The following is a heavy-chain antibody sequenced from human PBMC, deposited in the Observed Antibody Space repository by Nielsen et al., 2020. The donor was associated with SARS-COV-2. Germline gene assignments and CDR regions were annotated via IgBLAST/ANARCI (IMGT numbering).Heavy chain of an antibody. J-gene: IGHJ4*02. CDR1: GYTFTNYY. Sequence: ASVKVSCKASGYTFTNYYMHWVRQAPGQGLEWMGIITPVGGTTTYARKFEGRVTMTTDTSTSTAYMELRSLRSDDTAVYYCARDGPSITIFGVVIIPVFDYWGQGTLVTVSS. D-gene: IGHD3-3*01. CDR3: ARDGPSITIFGVVIIPVFDY. V-gene: IGHV1-46*01. CDR2: ITPVGGTT.